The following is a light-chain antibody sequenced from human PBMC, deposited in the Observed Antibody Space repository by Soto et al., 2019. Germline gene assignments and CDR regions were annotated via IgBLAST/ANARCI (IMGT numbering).Light chain of an antibody. CDR1: QRITTY. Sequence: DIQMTQSPSSLSASVGDRVTITCRASQRITTYLNWYQQKPGKDPNLLITATSTLQSGVPSRGSGSGSWTDFTLTISSLKSEDVATYDGQQYYSYPFTVGQGTRLEIK. V-gene: IGKV1-39*01. CDR3: QQYYSYPFT. J-gene: IGKJ5*01. CDR2: ATS.